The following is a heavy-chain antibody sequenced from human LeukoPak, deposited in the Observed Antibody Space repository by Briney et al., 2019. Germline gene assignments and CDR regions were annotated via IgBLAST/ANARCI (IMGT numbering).Heavy chain of an antibody. CDR2: IYTSGST. V-gene: IGHV4-4*07. J-gene: IGHJ5*02. D-gene: IGHD5-24*01. CDR1: FGSISSYY. CDR3: ARDANGGGYNSIADWFDP. Sequence: SDTLSLTCTVSFGSISSYYWSWIRQPAGKGLEGIGRIYTSGSTNYNPSLKSRVTMSVDPSKNQFSLKLSSVTAADTAVYYCARDANGGGYNSIADWFDPWGQGTLVTVSS.